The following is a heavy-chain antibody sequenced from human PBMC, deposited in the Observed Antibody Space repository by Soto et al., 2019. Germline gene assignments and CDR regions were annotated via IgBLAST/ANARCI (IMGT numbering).Heavy chain of an antibody. J-gene: IGHJ6*02. CDR2: IQGIGST. CDR1: GGSITNDDYF. Sequence: QVQLQESGPGLVKPSQTLTLTCTVSGGSITNDDYFWSWIRQPPGKGLEWIGYIQGIGSTYYNPSLKSRVLISAHTSKNQFSRKLTSVTAADTAIYCCACPSNLDMDAWGQGTTVTVSS. V-gene: IGHV4-30-4*01. D-gene: IGHD2-8*01. CDR3: ACPSNLDMDA.